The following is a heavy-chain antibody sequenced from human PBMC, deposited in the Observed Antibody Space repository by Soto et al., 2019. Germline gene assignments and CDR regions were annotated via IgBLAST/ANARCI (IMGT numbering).Heavy chain of an antibody. D-gene: IGHD3-3*01. CDR2: ITYDGSNK. CDR3: AKALSEWIPAYCFDS. Sequence: QVQLVESGGGVVQPGTSLRLSCAASGFSFSKYGIHWVRQAPGKGLEWVAIITYDGSNKYYLDSVKGRFTISRDNSRNTAFLQMDSLTAEHTATYYCAKALSEWIPAYCFDSWGQGARVTVTS. V-gene: IGHV3-30*18. J-gene: IGHJ4*02. CDR1: GFSFSKYG.